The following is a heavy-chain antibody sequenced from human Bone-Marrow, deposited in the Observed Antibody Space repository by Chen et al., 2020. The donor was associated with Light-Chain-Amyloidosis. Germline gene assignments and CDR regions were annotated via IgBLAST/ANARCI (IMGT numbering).Heavy chain of an antibody. J-gene: IGHJ3*01. CDR3: SAIVGAYDTFDF. Sequence: EVQLVESGGGLVESGGSLRLSCAASGFSFKTAWMSWVRQAPGKGLEWVGRIKGKVHGGTTDYAAPVKGRFSISRDDSRNTLYLQINSLKAEDAATYFCSAIVGAYDTFDFWGQGTTVTVSS. CDR1: GFSFKTAW. V-gene: IGHV3-15*01. CDR2: IKGKVHGGTT. D-gene: IGHD1-26*01.